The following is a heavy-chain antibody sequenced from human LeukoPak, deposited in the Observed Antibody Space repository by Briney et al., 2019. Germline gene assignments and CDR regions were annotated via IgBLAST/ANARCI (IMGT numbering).Heavy chain of an antibody. Sequence: KTSETLSLTCTVSGGSISSSSYYWGWIRQPLGKGLEWIGSIYYSGSTYYNPSLKSRVTISVDTSKNQFSLKLSSVTAADTAVYYCARDGYSYGLGYWGQGTLVTVSS. V-gene: IGHV4-39*07. CDR1: GGSISSSSYY. CDR2: IYYSGST. J-gene: IGHJ4*02. D-gene: IGHD5-18*01. CDR3: ARDGYSYGLGY.